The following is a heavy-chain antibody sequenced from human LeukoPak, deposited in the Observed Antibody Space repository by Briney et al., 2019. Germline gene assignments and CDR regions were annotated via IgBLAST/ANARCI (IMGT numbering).Heavy chain of an antibody. CDR1: GYTFTYYA. J-gene: IGHJ5*02. CDR3: ARGVSASSGWYVIDH. V-gene: IGHV1-3*01. D-gene: IGHD6-19*01. Sequence: ASVKVSCKASGYTFTYYAIQWVRQAPGQRLEWMGWINAGNGNTKYSQKFQGRVTITRYTSASTAYMELRSLRSEDTAVYYCARGVSASSGWYVIDHWGQETLVTVSS. CDR2: INAGNGNT.